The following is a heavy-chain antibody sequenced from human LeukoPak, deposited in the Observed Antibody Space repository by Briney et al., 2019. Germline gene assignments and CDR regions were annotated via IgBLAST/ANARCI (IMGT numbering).Heavy chain of an antibody. CDR2: IFGSGGSP. J-gene: IGHJ4*02. D-gene: IGHD5-18*01. CDR1: GFTFGSHA. V-gene: IGHV3-23*01. Sequence: PGGSLRLSCEASGFTFGSHAMYWVRQAPGKGLEWVAGIFGSGGSPHYAEPVKGRFTISRDNSRNTVYLQINSLRAEDTADYYCGKTTGGYSSGQKPAWPVDYWGQGTLVTVSS. CDR3: GKTTGGYSSGQKPAWPVDY.